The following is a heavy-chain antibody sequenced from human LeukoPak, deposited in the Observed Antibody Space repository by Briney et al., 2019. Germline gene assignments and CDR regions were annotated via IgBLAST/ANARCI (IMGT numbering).Heavy chain of an antibody. V-gene: IGHV1-69*13. CDR2: IIPIFGTA. J-gene: IGHJ6*02. D-gene: IGHD2-15*01. CDR3: AREHCSGGSCYFESDYYYGMDV. Sequence: ASVKVSCKASGGTFSSYAISWVRQAPGQGLEWMGGIIPIFGTANYAQKFQGRVTITADESTSTAHMELSSLRSEDTAVYYCAREHCSGGSCYFESDYYYGMDVWGQGTTVTVSS. CDR1: GGTFSSYA.